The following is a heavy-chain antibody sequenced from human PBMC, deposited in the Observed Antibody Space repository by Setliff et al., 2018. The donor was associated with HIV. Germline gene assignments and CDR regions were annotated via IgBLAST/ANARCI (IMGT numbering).Heavy chain of an antibody. CDR1: GGSISSHF. CDR3: ARGTLYYDYVWGTPFPFDC. J-gene: IGHJ4*02. CDR2: IYYSGST. V-gene: IGHV4-59*11. Sequence: PSETLSLTCTVSGGSISSHFWSWIRQPPGKGLEWIGSIYYSGSTNYNPSLKSRVTISVVTSKNQFSLKLSSVTAADTAVYYCARGTLYYDYVWGTPFPFDCWGQGTLVTVSS. D-gene: IGHD3-16*01.